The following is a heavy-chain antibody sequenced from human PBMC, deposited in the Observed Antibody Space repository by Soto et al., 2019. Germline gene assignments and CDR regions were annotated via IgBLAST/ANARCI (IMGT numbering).Heavy chain of an antibody. J-gene: IGHJ6*01. CDR1: GGTFKSYA. CDR3: PNWRDTNPHVGTYYYGMDI. CDR2: IMPIFGTA. V-gene: IGHV1-69*12. D-gene: IGHD1-1*01. Sequence: QVQLVQSGAEVKKPGASVKVSCKASGGTFKSYAISWVRQAPGQGLEWLGGIMPIFGTADYAQNFQGRVTITADESTSTANRVLSSLRSEDTAVNYGPNWRDTNPHVGTYYYGMDIRGEGTTVTVSA.